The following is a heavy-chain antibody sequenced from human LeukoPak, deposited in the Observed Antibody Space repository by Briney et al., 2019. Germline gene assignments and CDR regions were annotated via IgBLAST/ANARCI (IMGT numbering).Heavy chain of an antibody. J-gene: IGHJ6*02. CDR1: GYSFTSYW. V-gene: IGHV5-10-1*01. CDR3: ARHPIVGATMRYYGMDV. D-gene: IGHD1-26*01. Sequence: GESLKISCKGSGYSFTSYWISWGRQMPGKGLEWMGRIDPSDSYTNYSPSFQGHVTISADKSISTAYLQWSSLKASDTAMYYCARHPIVGATMRYYGMDVWGQGPTVTVSS. CDR2: IDPSDSYT.